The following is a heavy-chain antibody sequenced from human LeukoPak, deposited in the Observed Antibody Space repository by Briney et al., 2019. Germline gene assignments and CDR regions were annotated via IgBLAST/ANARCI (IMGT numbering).Heavy chain of an antibody. J-gene: IGHJ4*02. Sequence: GGSLRLSCAASGFTFSNHWMSWVRQAPGKGLEWVANIKEDGGEENYVDSVKGRFTISRDNAKSSLFLQMSSLRVEDTAVYYCATGGGSPAYWGQGTLVTVSS. D-gene: IGHD2-15*01. CDR3: ATGGGSPAY. CDR1: GFTFSNHW. V-gene: IGHV3-7*01. CDR2: IKEDGGEE.